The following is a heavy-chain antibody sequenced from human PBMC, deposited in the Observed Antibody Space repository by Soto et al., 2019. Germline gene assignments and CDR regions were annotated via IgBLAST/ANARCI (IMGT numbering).Heavy chain of an antibody. V-gene: IGHV1-69*13. CDR1: GGTFSSYA. D-gene: IGHD4-17*01. Sequence: SVKVSCKASGGTFSSYAISSVRQAPGQGLEWMGGIIPIFGTANYAQKFQGRVTITADESTSTAYMELSSLRSEDTAVYYCARRASTVTTLGAEYFQHWGQGTLVTVSS. CDR3: ARRASTVTTLGAEYFQH. CDR2: IIPIFGTA. J-gene: IGHJ1*01.